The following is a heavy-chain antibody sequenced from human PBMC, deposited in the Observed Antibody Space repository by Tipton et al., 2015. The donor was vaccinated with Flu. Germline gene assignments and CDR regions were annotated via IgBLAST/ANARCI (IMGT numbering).Heavy chain of an antibody. CDR2: IYPSGTT. D-gene: IGHD3-10*02. CDR1: SGSIRSTNYF. V-gene: IGHV4-39*01. CDR3: ARLSYYDVDLKNFYFDY. Sequence: GLVKPSETLSPTCTVSSGSIRSTNYFCAWIRQPPGKRLELIGSIYPSGTTYFNPSLKSRVTISVDTSKGQFSLMLRSVTAADTAVYYCARLSYYDVDLKNFYFDYWGQGALVTVSS. J-gene: IGHJ4*02.